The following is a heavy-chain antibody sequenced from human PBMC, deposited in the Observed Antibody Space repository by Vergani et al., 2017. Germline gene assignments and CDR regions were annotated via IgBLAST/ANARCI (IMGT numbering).Heavy chain of an antibody. CDR2: IYYSGST. D-gene: IGHD6-6*01. V-gene: IGHV4-34*01. J-gene: IGHJ5*02. CDR1: GGSFSGYY. CDR3: ARGRFEYSSS. Sequence: QVQLQQWGAGLLKPSETLSLTCAVYGGSFSGYYLSWIRQPPGKGLEWIGSIYYSGSTYYNPSLKSRVTISVDTSKNQFSLKLSSVTAADTAVYYCARGRFEYSSSWGQGTLVTVSS.